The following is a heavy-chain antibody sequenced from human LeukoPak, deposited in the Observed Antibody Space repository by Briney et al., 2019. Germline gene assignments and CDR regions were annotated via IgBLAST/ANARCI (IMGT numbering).Heavy chain of an antibody. CDR3: ASRNVLRYFDWLPPDY. J-gene: IGHJ4*02. CDR1: GGSISSGDYY. V-gene: IGHV4-30-4*08. Sequence: SETLTLTCTVSGGSISSGDYYWSWIRQPPGKGLEWIVYIYYSGSTYYNPSLKSRVTISVDTSKNQFSLKLSSVTAADTAVYYCASRNVLRYFDWLPPDYWGQGTLVTVYS. D-gene: IGHD3-9*01. CDR2: IYYSGST.